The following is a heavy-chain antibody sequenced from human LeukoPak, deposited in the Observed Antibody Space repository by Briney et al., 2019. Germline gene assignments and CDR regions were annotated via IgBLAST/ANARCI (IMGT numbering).Heavy chain of an antibody. CDR2: ISGSGDRT. V-gene: IGHV3-23*01. Sequence: GGSLRLSCGASGFTFITYGMSWVRQAPGKGLEWVSAISGSGDRTYYADSVKGRFTVSRDTSKNTLFLQLNSLRAEDTAVYYCARVLRGVVVPYFDSWGQGTLVTVSS. D-gene: IGHD3-10*01. CDR1: GFTFITYG. CDR3: ARVLRGVVVPYFDS. J-gene: IGHJ4*02.